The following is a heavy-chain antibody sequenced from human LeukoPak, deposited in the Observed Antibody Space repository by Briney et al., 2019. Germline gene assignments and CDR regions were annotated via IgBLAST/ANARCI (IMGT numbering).Heavy chain of an antibody. Sequence: SETLSLTCTVSGGSISSYYWSWIRQPAGKGLEWIGSIYYSGSTYYNPSLKSRVTISVDTSKNQFSLKLSSVTAADTAVYYCARQRGTIFATGVFDYWGQGTLVTVSS. CDR1: GGSISSYY. V-gene: IGHV4-59*05. CDR2: IYYSGST. D-gene: IGHD3-3*01. J-gene: IGHJ4*02. CDR3: ARQRGTIFATGVFDY.